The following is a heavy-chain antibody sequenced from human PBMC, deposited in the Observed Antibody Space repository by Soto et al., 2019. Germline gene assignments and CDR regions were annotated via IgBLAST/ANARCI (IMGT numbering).Heavy chain of an antibody. J-gene: IGHJ4*02. D-gene: IGHD3-22*01. CDR1: GYSFITYG. V-gene: IGHV1-18*01. CDR3: ARGPTDYYDKSGDYCLDY. CDR2: ISTYNGNT. Sequence: QVQLVQSGAEVKKPGASVMVSCKGSGYSFITYGMSWVRQAPGQGLEWVGWISTYNGNTKYVESLQGRVTMTTHTTTSTAYMELRSLRSDDTAVYYCARGPTDYYDKSGDYCLDYWGQGTLVTVSP.